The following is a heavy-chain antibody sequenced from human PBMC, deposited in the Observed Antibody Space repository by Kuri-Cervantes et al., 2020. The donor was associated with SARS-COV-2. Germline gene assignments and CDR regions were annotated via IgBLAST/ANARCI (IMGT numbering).Heavy chain of an antibody. Sequence: KVSCKGSGYSFTSHWIGWLRQMPGKGLEWMGIIYPGDSDTIYSPSFQGQVTISVDKSISTTYLQWSSLKASDTAMYYCARRRGDDNSWPVDYWGQGTLVTVSS. J-gene: IGHJ4*02. CDR2: IYPGDSDT. CDR3: ARRRGDDNSWPVDY. D-gene: IGHD6-13*01. CDR1: GYSFTSHW. V-gene: IGHV5-51*01.